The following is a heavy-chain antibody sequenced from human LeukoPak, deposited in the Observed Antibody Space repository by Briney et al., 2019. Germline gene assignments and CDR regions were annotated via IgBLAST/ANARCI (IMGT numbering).Heavy chain of an antibody. CDR2: INPNSGGT. V-gene: IGHV1-2*04. Sequence: ASVKVSCKASGYTFTGYYMHWVRQAPGQGLEWMGRINPNSGGTNYAQKFQGWVTMTRDTSISTAYMELSRLRSDDTAVYYCARSYDILTGPYHPWGQGTLVTVSS. D-gene: IGHD3-9*01. CDR3: ARSYDILTGPYHP. J-gene: IGHJ4*02. CDR1: GYTFTGYY.